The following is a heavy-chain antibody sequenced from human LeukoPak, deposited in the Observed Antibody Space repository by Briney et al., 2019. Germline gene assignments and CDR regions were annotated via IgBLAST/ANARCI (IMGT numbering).Heavy chain of an antibody. V-gene: IGHV3-23*01. CDR1: GFTFSSYA. CDR3: ARGDTGVTIFGVVSHFDY. D-gene: IGHD3-3*01. Sequence: HPGGSLRLSCAASGFTFSSYAMSWVRQAPGKGLEWVSAISGSGGSTYYADSVKGRFTISRDNSKNTLYLQMNSLRAEDTAVYYCARGDTGVTIFGVVSHFDYWGQGTLVTVSS. J-gene: IGHJ4*02. CDR2: ISGSGGST.